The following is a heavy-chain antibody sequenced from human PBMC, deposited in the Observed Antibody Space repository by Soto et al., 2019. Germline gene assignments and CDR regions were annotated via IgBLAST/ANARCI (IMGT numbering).Heavy chain of an antibody. D-gene: IGHD4-17*01. V-gene: IGHV4-31*03. CDR1: GGSISSGGYY. Sequence: QVQLQESGPGLVKPSQTLSLTCTVSGGSISSGGYYWSWIRQHPGKGLEWIGYIYYSGSTSYNPSLRRRVTISIDTSKNQVSLKLSSVTAADTAVYYCARRNYGFYYGMDVWGQGTTVTVSS. J-gene: IGHJ6*02. CDR2: IYYSGST. CDR3: ARRNYGFYYGMDV.